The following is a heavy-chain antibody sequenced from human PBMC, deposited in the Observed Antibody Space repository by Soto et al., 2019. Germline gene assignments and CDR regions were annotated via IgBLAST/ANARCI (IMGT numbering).Heavy chain of an antibody. D-gene: IGHD6-19*01. CDR2: MNPNSGNT. CDR3: ARGEKAVAGTGYYYGMDV. CDR1: GYTFTSYD. V-gene: IGHV1-8*01. J-gene: IGHJ6*02. Sequence: QVQLVQSGAEVKKPGASVKVSCKASGYTFTSYDINWVRQATGQGLEWMGWMNPNSGNTGYAQKFQGRVTMTRNTSISTAYMELSSLRSEDTAVYYCARGEKAVAGTGYYYGMDVWGQGTTVTVSS.